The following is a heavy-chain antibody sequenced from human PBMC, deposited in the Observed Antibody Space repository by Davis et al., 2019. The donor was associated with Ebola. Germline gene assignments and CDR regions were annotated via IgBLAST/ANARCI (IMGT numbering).Heavy chain of an antibody. J-gene: IGHJ4*02. Sequence: GGSLRLSCAASGFTFSGSAMHWVRQASGKGLERVGRIRSKANSYATAYAASVKGRFTISRDDSKNTAYLQMNSLRAEDTAIYYCARGGSSGYYYVYWGQGALVTVSS. CDR2: IRSKANSYAT. CDR3: ARGGSSGYYYVY. V-gene: IGHV3-73*01. D-gene: IGHD3-22*01. CDR1: GFTFSGSA.